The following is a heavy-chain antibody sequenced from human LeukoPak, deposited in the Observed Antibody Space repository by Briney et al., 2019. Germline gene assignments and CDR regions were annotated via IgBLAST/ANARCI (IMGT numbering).Heavy chain of an antibody. J-gene: IGHJ4*02. CDR3: ARDRNKIAAAGPFDY. CDR2: ISSSGSTI. V-gene: IGHV3-11*04. Sequence: GGSLRLSCAASGFTFSDYYMSWIRQAPGKGLEWVSYISSSGSTIYYADSVKGRFTISRDNAKNSLYLQMNSLRAEDTAVYYCARDRNKIAAAGPFDYWGQGTLVTVSS. D-gene: IGHD6-13*01. CDR1: GFTFSDYY.